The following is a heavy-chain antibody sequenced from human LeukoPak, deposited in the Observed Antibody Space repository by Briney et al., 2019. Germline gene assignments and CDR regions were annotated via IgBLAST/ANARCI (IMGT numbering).Heavy chain of an antibody. CDR3: ARMAVYRTWFDP. CDR1: GFAFSSYS. CDR2: ISSSSSYI. V-gene: IGHV3-21*01. D-gene: IGHD2-8*02. Sequence: GGSLRLSCAASGFAFSSYSMNWVRQAPGKGLEWVSSISSSSSYIYYADSVKGRFTISRDNAKNSLYLQMNSLRAEDTAVYYCARMAVYRTWFDPWGQGTLVTVSS. J-gene: IGHJ5*02.